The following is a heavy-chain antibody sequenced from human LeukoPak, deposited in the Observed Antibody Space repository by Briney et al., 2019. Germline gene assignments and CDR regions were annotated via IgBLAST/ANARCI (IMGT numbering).Heavy chain of an antibody. V-gene: IGHV3-11*06. CDR1: GFTFSDYY. D-gene: IGHD1-26*01. CDR2: ISSSSSYI. CDR3: ARDQSPVGATTPFDY. Sequence: GGSLRLSCAASGFTFSDYYMSWIRQAPGKGLEWVSSISSSSSYIYYADSVKGRFTISRDNAKNSLYLQMNSLRAEDTAVYYCARDQSPVGATTPFDYWGQGTLVTVSS. J-gene: IGHJ4*02.